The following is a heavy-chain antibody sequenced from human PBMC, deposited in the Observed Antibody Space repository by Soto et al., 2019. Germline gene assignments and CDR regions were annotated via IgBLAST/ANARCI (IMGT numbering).Heavy chain of an antibody. V-gene: IGHV3-30*18. CDR3: AKDRSDYGDSHYYYGMDV. J-gene: IGHJ6*02. D-gene: IGHD4-17*01. Sequence: GGSLRLSCAASGFTFSSYGMHWVRQAPGKGLEWVAVISYDGSNKYYAGSVKGRFTISRDNSKNTLYLQMNSLRAEDTAVYYCAKDRSDYGDSHYYYGMDVWGQGTTVTVSS. CDR1: GFTFSSYG. CDR2: ISYDGSNK.